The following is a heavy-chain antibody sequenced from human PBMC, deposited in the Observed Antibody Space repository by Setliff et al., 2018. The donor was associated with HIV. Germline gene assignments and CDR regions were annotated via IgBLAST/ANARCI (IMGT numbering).Heavy chain of an antibody. V-gene: IGHV4-61*09. CDR2: IYTSGST. D-gene: IGHD3-10*01. J-gene: IGHJ4*02. CDR1: GGSISSGSYY. CDR3: ARGGASSKYFDY. Sequence: SETLSLTCTVSGGSISSGSYYWSWIRQPAGKGLEWIGHIYTSGSTNYNPSLKSRVTISVDTSKNQFSLNLNSVTAADTAVYYCARGGASSKYFDYWGQGTLVTVSS.